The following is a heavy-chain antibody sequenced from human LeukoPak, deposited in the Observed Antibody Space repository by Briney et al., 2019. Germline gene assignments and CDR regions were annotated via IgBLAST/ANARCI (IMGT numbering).Heavy chain of an antibody. CDR1: CGSISSSSYY. D-gene: IGHD3-22*01. CDR2: IYYSGST. V-gene: IGHV4-39*01. Sequence: SETLSLTCTVSCGSISSSSYYWGWIRQPPGKGLEWSGSIYYSGSTYYNPSLKSRVTISVDTSKNQFSLKLSSVTAADTAVYYCARHKPHVAITMIVVPHYLDYWGRGTLVTVSP. CDR3: ARHKPHVAITMIVVPHYLDY. J-gene: IGHJ4*02.